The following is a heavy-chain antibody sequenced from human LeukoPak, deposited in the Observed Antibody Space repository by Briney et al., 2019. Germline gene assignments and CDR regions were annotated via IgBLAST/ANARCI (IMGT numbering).Heavy chain of an antibody. V-gene: IGHV3-74*01. Sequence: PGGSLRLSCAASGFTFSSYWMHWVRQAPGKGLVWVSRINSDGSSTSYADSVKGRFTISRDNAKNTLYLQMNSLRAEDTAVYYCARVSGYYDSSGDYYFDYWGQGTLVTVSS. D-gene: IGHD3-22*01. CDR3: ARVSGYYDSSGDYYFDY. CDR1: GFTFSSYW. CDR2: INSDGSST. J-gene: IGHJ4*02.